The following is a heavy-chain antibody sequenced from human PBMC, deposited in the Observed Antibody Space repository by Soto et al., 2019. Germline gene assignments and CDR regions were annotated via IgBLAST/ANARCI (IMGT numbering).Heavy chain of an antibody. J-gene: IGHJ4*02. CDR2: MNQDGGEK. Sequence: EVQLVESGGGLVQPGGSLRLSCAVSGFTFSNSWMTWVRQAPGKGLEWVANMNQDGGEKYYVDSVKGRFTISRDNAKSSPYPPMNSLRAEDTGGNYRARDPRGGFDQRGQGTLITVSS. CDR3: ARDPRGGFDQ. D-gene: IGHD3-10*01. V-gene: IGHV3-7*01. CDR1: GFTFSNSW.